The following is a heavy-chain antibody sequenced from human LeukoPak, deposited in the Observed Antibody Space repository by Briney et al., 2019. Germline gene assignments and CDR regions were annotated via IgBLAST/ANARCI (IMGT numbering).Heavy chain of an antibody. Sequence: SETLSLTCTVSGGSLSSGNYYRSWIRQPAGMGLEWIGRIYISGGTEYNPSLQSRVTISIDTSKNQFYLRLSSVTAADTAVYYCARVRRNSGNKYFDPWGQGTPVTVSS. CDR3: ARVRRNSGNKYFDP. V-gene: IGHV4-61*02. CDR1: GGSLSSGNYY. D-gene: IGHD5-12*01. J-gene: IGHJ5*02. CDR2: IYISGGT.